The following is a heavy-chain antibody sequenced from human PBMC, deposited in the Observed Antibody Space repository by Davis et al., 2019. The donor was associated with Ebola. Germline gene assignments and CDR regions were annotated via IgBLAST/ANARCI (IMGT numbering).Heavy chain of an antibody. CDR3: ARGLHFWVWGSYRPNDAFDI. D-gene: IGHD3-16*02. J-gene: IGHJ3*02. CDR2: INHSGST. CDR1: GGSFSGYY. V-gene: IGHV4-34*01. Sequence: MPSETLSLTCAVYGGSFSGYYWSWIRQPPGKGLEWIGEINHSGSTNYNPSLKSRVTISVDTSKNQFSLKLSSVTAADTAVYYCARGLHFWVWGSYRPNDAFDIWGQGTMVTVSS.